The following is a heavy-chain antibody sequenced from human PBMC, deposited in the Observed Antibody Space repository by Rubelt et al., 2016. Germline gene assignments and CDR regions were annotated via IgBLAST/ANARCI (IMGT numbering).Heavy chain of an antibody. CDR3: AKGGDYGDYIDAFDI. V-gene: IGHV3-74*01. CDR1: GFTFSSYW. J-gene: IGHJ3*02. Sequence: EVQLVESGGGLVQPGGSLRLSCAASGFTFSSYWMHWVRQAPGKGLVWVSRINSDGSSTSYADSVKGRFTISRDKSKNTLYLQMNSLRAEDTAVYYCAKGGDYGDYIDAFDIWGQGTMVTVSS. CDR2: INSDGSST. D-gene: IGHD4-17*01.